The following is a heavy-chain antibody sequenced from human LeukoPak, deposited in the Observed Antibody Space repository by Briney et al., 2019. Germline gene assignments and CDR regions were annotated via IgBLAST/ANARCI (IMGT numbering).Heavy chain of an antibody. J-gene: IGHJ4*02. Sequence: ASVKVSCKASGYTFSGYYMHWVRQAPGQGLEWMGWINSNSGDTNYAQKFKGRVTLTRDTSISTAYIELSRLRSDDTAVYYCAREKGGHSGFDYWGRGTLVTVSS. CDR1: GYTFSGYY. D-gene: IGHD4-23*01. V-gene: IGHV1-2*02. CDR3: AREKGGHSGFDY. CDR2: INSNSGDT.